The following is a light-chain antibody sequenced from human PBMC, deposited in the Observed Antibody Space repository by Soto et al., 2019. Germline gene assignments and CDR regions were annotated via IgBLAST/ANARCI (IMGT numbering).Light chain of an antibody. V-gene: IGLV2-14*03. Sequence: QSALTQPASVSGSPGQSIAISCTGTSSDVGAYDFVSWYQQHPDKAPKLLIYEVSNPPSGVSDRFSGSKSVNTATLTISGLQAEDEADYYCSSHTTSNTRVFGTGTKLTVL. CDR1: SSDVGAYDF. CDR2: EVS. CDR3: SSHTTSNTRV. J-gene: IGLJ1*01.